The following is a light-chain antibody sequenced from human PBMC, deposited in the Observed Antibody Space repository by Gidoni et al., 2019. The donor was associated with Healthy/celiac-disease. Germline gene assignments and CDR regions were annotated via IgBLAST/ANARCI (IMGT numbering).Light chain of an antibody. Sequence: QSALPQPAPVSGSPGQPITISCTGTSSDVGGYNYVSWYQQHPGKAPKLMIYEVSNRPSGVSNRFSGSKSGNTASLTISGLQAEDEADYYCSSYTSSSTLVFGGGTKLTVL. J-gene: IGLJ2*01. CDR3: SSYTSSSTLV. V-gene: IGLV2-14*01. CDR1: SSDVGGYNY. CDR2: EVS.